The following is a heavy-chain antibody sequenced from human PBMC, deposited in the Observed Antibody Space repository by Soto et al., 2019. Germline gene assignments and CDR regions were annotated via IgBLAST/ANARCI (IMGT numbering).Heavy chain of an antibody. J-gene: IGHJ6*02. CDR1: GFTFSSYA. CDR3: AGAYCGGDCYSVYYYGMDV. CDR2: ISGSGGST. D-gene: IGHD2-21*02. V-gene: IGHV3-23*01. Sequence: GGSLRLSCAASGFTFSSYAMSWVRQAPGKGLEWVSAISGSGGSTYYADSVKGRFTISRDNSKNTLYLQMNSLRAEDTAVYYCAGAYCGGDCYSVYYYGMDVWGQGTTVTVSS.